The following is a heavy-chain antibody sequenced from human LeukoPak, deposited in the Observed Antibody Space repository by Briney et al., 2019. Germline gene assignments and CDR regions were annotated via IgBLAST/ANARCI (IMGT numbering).Heavy chain of an antibody. CDR3: ARATVTTYNWFDP. J-gene: IGHJ5*02. CDR2: FIPIFGTA. D-gene: IGHD4-17*01. Sequence: SVNVSCKASGGTSSNYAISWVRQAPAQGLEWTGVFIPIFGTANYAQKFQGRVTITADESTSTAYMELSSLRSEDTAVYYCARATVTTYNWFDPWGQGTLVTVSS. CDR1: GGTSSNYA. V-gene: IGHV1-69*01.